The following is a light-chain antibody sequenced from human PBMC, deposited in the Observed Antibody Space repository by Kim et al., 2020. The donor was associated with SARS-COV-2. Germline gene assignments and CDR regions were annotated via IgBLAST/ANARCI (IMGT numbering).Light chain of an antibody. CDR3: QSSDTDGTNVV. CDR1: VLPRQY. Sequence: SSELTQPPSLSVSPGQTARITCSGDVLPRQYAYWFQQKAGQAPVLVIYKDSERPSGIPERFSASSSGTKVTLTISGVQAEDEADYYCQSSDTDGTNVVFGGGTQLTVL. V-gene: IGLV3-25*03. CDR2: KDS. J-gene: IGLJ2*01.